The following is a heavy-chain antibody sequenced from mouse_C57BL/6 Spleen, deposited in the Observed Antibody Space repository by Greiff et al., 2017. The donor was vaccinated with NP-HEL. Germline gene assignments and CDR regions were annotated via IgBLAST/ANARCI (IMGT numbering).Heavy chain of an antibody. Sequence: EVQLQESGPGLVKPSQSLSLTCSVTGYSITSGYYWNWIRQFPGNKLEWMGYISYDGSNNYNPSLKNRISITRDTSKNQFFLKLNSVTTEDTATYYCARDNYSNWDYFDYWGQGTTLTVSS. CDR3: ARDNYSNWDYFDY. CDR2: ISYDGSN. V-gene: IGHV3-6*01. CDR1: GYSITSGYY. D-gene: IGHD2-5*01. J-gene: IGHJ2*01.